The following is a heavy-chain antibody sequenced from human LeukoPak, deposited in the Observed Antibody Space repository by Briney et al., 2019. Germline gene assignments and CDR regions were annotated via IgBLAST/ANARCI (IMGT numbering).Heavy chain of an antibody. CDR1: GGSISTYY. CDR3: ARVGSYCFEY. CDR2: IDYRGAT. V-gene: IGHV4-59*01. D-gene: IGHD3-10*01. J-gene: IGHJ4*02. Sequence: PSETLSLTCTVSGGSISTYYWSWIRQPPGKGLEWIGYIDYRGATNYNPSLKSRVTMSVDTSKHQFSLKLSSVTAADTAVYYCARVGSYCFEYWGQGTLVTVSS.